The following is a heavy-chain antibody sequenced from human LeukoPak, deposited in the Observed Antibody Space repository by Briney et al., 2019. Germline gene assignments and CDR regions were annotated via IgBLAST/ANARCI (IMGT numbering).Heavy chain of an antibody. J-gene: IGHJ3*02. D-gene: IGHD1-26*01. CDR1: GFTFTSYA. CDR3: VKDLGSGRNPDAFDI. Sequence: GGSLTLSCAASGFTFTSYAMRFSNYVMRWVRQAPGKGLEWVSGISGSGGTTYYADSVKGRFTISRDNSKNTLYLQLNSLRPEDTAVYYCVKDLGSGRNPDAFDIWGQGTLDTVSS. CDR2: ISGSGGTT. V-gene: IGHV3-23*01.